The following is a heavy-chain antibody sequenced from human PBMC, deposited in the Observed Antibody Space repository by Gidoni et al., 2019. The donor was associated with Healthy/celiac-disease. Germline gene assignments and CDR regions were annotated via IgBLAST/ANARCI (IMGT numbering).Heavy chain of an antibody. D-gene: IGHD6-19*01. V-gene: IGHV1-18*01. CDR2: ISAYNGKT. J-gene: IGHJ6*02. CDR1: GYPFTSYG. Sequence: QVQLVQSGAEVQKPGASVKVSCKASGYPFTSYGISWVRQAPGHGLEWMGRISAYNGKTNYAQKLQGRVTMTTDTSTSTAYMELRSLRSDDTAVYYCARRQRVAVGMDVWGQGTTVTVSS. CDR3: ARRQRVAVGMDV.